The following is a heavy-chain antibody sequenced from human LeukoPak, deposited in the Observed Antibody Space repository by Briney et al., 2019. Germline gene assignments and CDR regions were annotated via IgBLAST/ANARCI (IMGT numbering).Heavy chain of an antibody. CDR1: GFTVSSNY. J-gene: IGHJ4*02. V-gene: IGHV3-66*01. CDR2: IYSGGST. Sequence: GGSLRLSCAASGFTVSSNYMSWVRQAPGKGLEWVSVIYSGGSTYYADSVKGRFTISRDNSKNTLYLQMNSLRAEDTAVYYCAKSPAAPAARHHYFDYWGQGTLVTVSS. CDR3: AKSPAAPAARHHYFDY. D-gene: IGHD6-13*01.